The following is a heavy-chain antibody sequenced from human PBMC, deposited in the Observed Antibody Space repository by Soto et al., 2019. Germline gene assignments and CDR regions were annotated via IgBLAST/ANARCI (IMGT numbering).Heavy chain of an antibody. CDR3: ARGQLERPTNRYGMDV. V-gene: IGHV1-2*04. J-gene: IGHJ6*02. CDR1: GYTFTSYA. D-gene: IGHD1-1*01. Sequence: ASVKVSCKASGYTFTSYAMHWVRQAPGQGLEWMGWINPNSGGTNYAQKFQGWVTMTRDTSISTAYMELSRLRSDDTAVYYCARGQLERPTNRYGMDVWGQGTTVTVSS. CDR2: INPNSGGT.